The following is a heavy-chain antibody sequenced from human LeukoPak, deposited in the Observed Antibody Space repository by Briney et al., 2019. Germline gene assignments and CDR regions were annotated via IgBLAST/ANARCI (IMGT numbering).Heavy chain of an antibody. J-gene: IGHJ3*01. Sequence: GASVKVSCKTSGFTFTTYYIHWVRQAPGQGPEWMGWINPNSGDTKYARKFQGRVIMARDTSITTAYMELRRLTSDDTAMYYCAKDRAHVGTMVDVFDFWGQGTMVTVPS. CDR2: INPNSGDT. CDR1: GFTFTTYY. V-gene: IGHV1-2*02. D-gene: IGHD5-12*01. CDR3: AKDRAHVGTMVDVFDF.